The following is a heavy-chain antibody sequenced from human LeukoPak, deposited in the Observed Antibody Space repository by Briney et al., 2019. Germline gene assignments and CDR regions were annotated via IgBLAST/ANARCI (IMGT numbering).Heavy chain of an antibody. CDR1: GGSISSGSYY. CDR3: ARRTTSGVDAFDI. D-gene: IGHD1-1*01. Sequence: SETLSLTCTVSGGSISSGSYYWSWIRQPAGKGLEWIGRIYTSGSTNYNPSLKSRVTISVDTSKNQFSLKLSSVTAADTAVYYCARRTTSGVDAFDIWGQGTMVTVSS. CDR2: IYTSGST. V-gene: IGHV4-61*02. J-gene: IGHJ3*02.